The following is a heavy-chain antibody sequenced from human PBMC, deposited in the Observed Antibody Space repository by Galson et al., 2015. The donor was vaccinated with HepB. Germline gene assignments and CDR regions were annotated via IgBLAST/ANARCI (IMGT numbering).Heavy chain of an antibody. CDR1: GGNSSSYP. CDR2: IIPILGTA. CDR3: ARDLCYYGSGSYFYYYYMDV. D-gene: IGHD3-10*01. V-gene: IGHV1-69*13. Sequence: SVKFSCKASGGNSSSYPINWVRQAPEQGLEWMGGIIPILGTANYAQKFQGRVTITADESTSTAYMELSSLRSEDTAVYYCARDLCYYGSGSYFYYYYMDVWGKGTTVTVSS. J-gene: IGHJ6*03.